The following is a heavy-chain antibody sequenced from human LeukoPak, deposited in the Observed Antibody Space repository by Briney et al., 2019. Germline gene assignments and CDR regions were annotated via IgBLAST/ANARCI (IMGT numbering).Heavy chain of an antibody. CDR3: ARARSRITFGGIRHAFDI. V-gene: IGHV1-2*02. D-gene: IGHD3-16*01. CDR2: IIPLLGVT. Sequence: ASVKVSCKASGYTFTDYYMHWVRQAPGQGLEWMGRIIPLLGVTNHAQKLQGRVTVTADTAINTAYLELSSLISADTAVYYCARARSRITFGGIRHAFDIWGQGTLVTVSP. J-gene: IGHJ3*02. CDR1: GYTFTDYY.